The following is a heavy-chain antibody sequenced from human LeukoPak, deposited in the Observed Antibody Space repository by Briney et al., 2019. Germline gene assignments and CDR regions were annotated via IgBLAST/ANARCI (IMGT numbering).Heavy chain of an antibody. CDR3: ARQTYYYDSSGYYYEEYFHH. CDR1: GGSISGSNYY. Sequence: SETLSLTCTFSGGSISGSNYYWGWIRQPPGKGLEWIVSIYYSGSTYYNPSLKSRVTISVDTSKYQFSLKLISVTAADTAVYYCARQTYYYDSSGYYYEEYFHHWGQGTLVTVSS. V-gene: IGHV4-39*01. D-gene: IGHD3-22*01. J-gene: IGHJ1*01. CDR2: IYYSGST.